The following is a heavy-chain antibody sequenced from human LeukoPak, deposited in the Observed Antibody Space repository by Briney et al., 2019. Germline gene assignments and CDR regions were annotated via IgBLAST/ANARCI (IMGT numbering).Heavy chain of an antibody. CDR2: IKSKTDGETT. J-gene: IGHJ6*02. CDR1: GFTFSSYW. V-gene: IGHV3-15*07. CDR3: TPPPYYYYSGMDV. Sequence: PGGSLRLSCAASGFTFSSYWMNWVRQAPGKGLEWVGRIKSKTDGETTDYAAPVRGRSTISRDDSKNTVWLQMNSLKTEDSAVYYCTPPPYYYYSGMDVWGQGTTVTVSS.